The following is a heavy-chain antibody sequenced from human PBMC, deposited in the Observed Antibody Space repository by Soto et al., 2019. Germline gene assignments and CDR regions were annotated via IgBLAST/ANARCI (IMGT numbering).Heavy chain of an antibody. V-gene: IGHV5-10-1*01. CDR2: IDPSDSYT. D-gene: IGHD6-6*01. CDR3: ARLEYSSSTGEWYYYYGMDV. Sequence: PGESLKISCKGSGYSFTSYWISWVRQMPGKGLEWMGRIDPSDSYTNYSPSFQGHVTISADKSISTAYLQWSSLKASDTAMYYCARLEYSSSTGEWYYYYGMDVWGQGTTVTVS. J-gene: IGHJ6*02. CDR1: GYSFTSYW.